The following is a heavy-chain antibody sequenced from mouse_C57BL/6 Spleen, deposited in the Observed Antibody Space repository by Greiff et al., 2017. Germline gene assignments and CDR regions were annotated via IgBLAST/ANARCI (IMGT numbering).Heavy chain of an antibody. CDR1: GYTFTSYG. V-gene: IGHV1-81*01. J-gene: IGHJ2*01. CDR2: IYPRSGNT. D-gene: IGHD2-5*01. Sequence: VKLVESGAELARPGASVKLSCKASGYTFTSYGISWVKQRTGQGLEWIGEIYPRSGNTYYNEKFKGKATLTADKSSSTAYMELRSLTSEDSAVYFCARSGSNYKYYFDYWGQGTTLTVSS. CDR3: ARSGSNYKYYFDY.